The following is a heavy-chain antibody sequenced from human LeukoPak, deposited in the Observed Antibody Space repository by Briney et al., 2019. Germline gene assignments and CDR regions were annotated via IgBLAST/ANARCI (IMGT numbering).Heavy chain of an antibody. CDR1: GFTFSDYW. V-gene: IGHV3-7*01. CDR2: IKKDGREK. J-gene: IGHJ3*02. Sequence: PGGSLRLSRAASGFTFSDYWMTWVRQAPGKGLEWVANIKKDGREKYYVDSVKGRFTMSRDNAKNSLFLQMNSLRAEDTAVYFCARVSGTNTFDIWGHGTMVTVSS. D-gene: IGHD5-12*01. CDR3: ARVSGTNTFDI.